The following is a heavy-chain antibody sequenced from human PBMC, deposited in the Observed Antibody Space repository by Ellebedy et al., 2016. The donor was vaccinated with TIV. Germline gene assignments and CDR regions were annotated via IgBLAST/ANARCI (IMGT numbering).Heavy chain of an antibody. V-gene: IGHV3-23*01. Sequence: PGGSLRLSCAASGFTFNNYAMCWVRQAPGKGLEWVSTINGDKTYYADSVRGRLTISRDKSRNTLYLQMNSLRVEDTAVYYCAREATADFDYWGQGTLVTVSS. CDR1: GFTFNNYA. CDR2: INGDKT. D-gene: IGHD2-21*02. CDR3: AREATADFDY. J-gene: IGHJ4*02.